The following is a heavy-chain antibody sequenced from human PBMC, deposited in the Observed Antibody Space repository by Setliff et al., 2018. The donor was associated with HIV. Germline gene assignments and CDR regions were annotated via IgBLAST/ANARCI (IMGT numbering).Heavy chain of an antibody. D-gene: IGHD6-6*01. J-gene: IGHJ4*02. CDR1: GGSLSGHY. V-gene: IGHV4-34*01. CDR3: AREDSSYHYFDY. Sequence: PSETLSLTCAVYGGSLSGHYWTWIRQPPGEGLEWIGEINHSGSANYNPSLRSPVAISVDTSKNQFSLKLTSVTAADTAVYYCAREDSSYHYFDYWGQGMLVTVSS. CDR2: INHSGSA.